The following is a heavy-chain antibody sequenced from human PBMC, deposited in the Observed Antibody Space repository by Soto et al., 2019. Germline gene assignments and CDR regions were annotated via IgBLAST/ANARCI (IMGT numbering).Heavy chain of an antibody. CDR2: ISSSSTI. Sequence: PGGSLRLSCAASGFTFSSYSMNWVRQAPGKGLEWVSYISSSSTIYYADSVKGRFTISRDNAKNSLYLQMNSLRAEDTAVYYCSRVPVVPASYPPSGLFDPWGQGTLVTVSS. V-gene: IGHV3-48*01. J-gene: IGHJ5*01. CDR1: GFTFSSYS. CDR3: SRVPVVPASYPPSGLFDP. D-gene: IGHD2-2*01.